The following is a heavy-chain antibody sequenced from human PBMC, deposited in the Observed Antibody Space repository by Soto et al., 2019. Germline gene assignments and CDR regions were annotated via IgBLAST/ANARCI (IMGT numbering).Heavy chain of an antibody. CDR2: IIPIFGTA. J-gene: IGHJ4*02. D-gene: IGHD1-26*01. Sequence: QVQLVQSGAEVKKPGSSVKASCTASGGTFSSYSINWVRQAPGQGLEWMGEIIPIFGTAYYAQKFQGRVPITADESTSTAYMELSSLRSEDTAVYYCARDGGSHSGGIDYWGQGTLVTVSS. CDR3: ARDGGSHSGGIDY. CDR1: GGTFSSYS. V-gene: IGHV1-69*01.